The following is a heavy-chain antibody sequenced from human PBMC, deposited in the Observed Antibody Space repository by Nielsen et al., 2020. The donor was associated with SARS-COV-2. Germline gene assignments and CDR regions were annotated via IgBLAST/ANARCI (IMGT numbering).Heavy chain of an antibody. J-gene: IGHJ6*02. D-gene: IGHD3-9*01. CDR1: EISFRSYG. CDR2: TSYDGRDK. CDR3: ARQATIYMNEVSGMDV. Sequence: GESLKISCVASEISFRSYGMHWVRQAPGKGLDWVAFTSYDGRDKFYADSVRGRLIVSRDNFRNTLSLHMDSLRTEDTAVYFCARQATIYMNEVSGMDVRGQGTTVTVSS. V-gene: IGHV3-30*03.